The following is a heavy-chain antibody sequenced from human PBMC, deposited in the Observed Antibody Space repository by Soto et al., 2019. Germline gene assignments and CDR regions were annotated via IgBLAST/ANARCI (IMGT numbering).Heavy chain of an antibody. V-gene: IGHV1-18*01. CDR2: ISAYNGNT. Sequence: ASVKVSCKASGYTFTSYGISWVRQAPGQGLEWMGWISAYNGNTNYAQKLQGRVTMTTDTSTSTAYMELRSLRSDDTAVYYCARLYYDILTGPDAFDIWGQGTMVTV. CDR1: GYTFTSYG. J-gene: IGHJ3*02. D-gene: IGHD3-9*01. CDR3: ARLYYDILTGPDAFDI.